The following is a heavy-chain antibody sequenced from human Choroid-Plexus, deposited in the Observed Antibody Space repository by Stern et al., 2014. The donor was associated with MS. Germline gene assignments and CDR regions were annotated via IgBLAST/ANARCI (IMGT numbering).Heavy chain of an antibody. CDR2: VSYDGSNK. J-gene: IGHJ5*02. Sequence: VQLVESGGGVVQPGRPLRLSCVASGFTLGSCAMHWVRQAPGKGLEWVAGVSYDGSNKYYADSVKGSFTISRDNSQNTRYMQMSSLRPEDTAVYYCAKDRQYLTYFFDHWGQGSLVTVSS. CDR3: AKDRQYLTYFFDH. V-gene: IGHV3-30*18. CDR1: GFTLGSCA. D-gene: IGHD2/OR15-2a*01.